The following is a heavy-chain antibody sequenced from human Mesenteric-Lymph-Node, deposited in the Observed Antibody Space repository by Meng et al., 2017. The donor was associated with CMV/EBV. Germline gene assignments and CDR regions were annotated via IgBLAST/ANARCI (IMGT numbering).Heavy chain of an antibody. V-gene: IGHV3-48*04. J-gene: IGHJ3*02. CDR2: ISSSSSTI. CDR1: GFTFSSYS. CDR3: ARTGLSSGSYYAFDI. D-gene: IGHD1-26*01. Sequence: GESLKISCAASGFTFSSYSMNWVRQAPGKGLEWVSYISSSSSTIYYADSVKGRFTISRDNAKNSLYLQMNSLRAEDTAVYYCARTGLSSGSYYAFDIWGQGTMVTVSS.